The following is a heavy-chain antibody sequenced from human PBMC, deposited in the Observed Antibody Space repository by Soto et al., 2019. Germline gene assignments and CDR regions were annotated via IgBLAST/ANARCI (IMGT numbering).Heavy chain of an antibody. CDR3: ARYSSGWYGGGAFDY. V-gene: IGHV1-69*04. Sequence: GASVKVSCKASGGTFSSYAISWVRQAPGQGLEWMGRIIPILGIANYAQKFQGRVTITADKSTSTAYMELSSLRSEDTAVYYCARYSSGWYGGGAFDYWGQGTLVTVSS. D-gene: IGHD6-19*01. CDR1: GGTFSSYA. J-gene: IGHJ4*02. CDR2: IIPILGIA.